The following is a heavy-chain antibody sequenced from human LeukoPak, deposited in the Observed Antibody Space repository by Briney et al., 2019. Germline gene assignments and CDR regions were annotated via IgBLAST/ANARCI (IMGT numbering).Heavy chain of an antibody. J-gene: IGHJ4*02. CDR1: GYTFTSYG. D-gene: IGHD3-22*01. Sequence: ASVKVSCKASGYTFTSYGISWVRQAPGQGLEWMGWISAYNGNTNYAQKLQGRVTMTTDTSTSTAYMELRSLRSDDTAVYYCAREGVGGYYDSRNFDYWGQGTLVTVSS. CDR3: AREGVGGYYDSRNFDY. V-gene: IGHV1-18*01. CDR2: ISAYNGNT.